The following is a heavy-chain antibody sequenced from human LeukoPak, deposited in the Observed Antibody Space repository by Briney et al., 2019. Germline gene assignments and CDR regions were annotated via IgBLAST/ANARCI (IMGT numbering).Heavy chain of an antibody. V-gene: IGHV3-9*01. CDR1: GFTFDDYA. Sequence: GGSLRLSCAASGFTFDDYAMHWVRQAPGKGLEWVSGISWNSGSIGYADSVKGRFTISRDNAKNSLYLQMNSLRAEDTALYYCARGHIVIVPSPTDYWGQGTLVTVSS. J-gene: IGHJ4*02. CDR3: ARGHIVIVPSPTDY. D-gene: IGHD2/OR15-2a*01. CDR2: ISWNSGSI.